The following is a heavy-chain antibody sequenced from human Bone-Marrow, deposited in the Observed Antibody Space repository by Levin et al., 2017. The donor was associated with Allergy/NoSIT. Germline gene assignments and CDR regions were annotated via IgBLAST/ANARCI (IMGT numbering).Heavy chain of an antibody. CDR2: LWFDGTNK. D-gene: IGHD2-15*01. Sequence: GESLKISCEASGFNFSNYGMHWVRQAPGKGLEWVASLWFDGTNKYYADSVKGRFTISRDNSKNTLYLQMISLRAEDTAVYYCARDPFILDDVVVVVAATGLDYWGQGTLVTVSS. CDR1: GFNFSNYG. V-gene: IGHV3-33*01. J-gene: IGHJ4*02. CDR3: ARDPFILDDVVVVVAATGLDY.